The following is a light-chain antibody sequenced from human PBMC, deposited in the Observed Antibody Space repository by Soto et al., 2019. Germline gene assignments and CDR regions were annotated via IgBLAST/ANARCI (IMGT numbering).Light chain of an antibody. CDR3: QKYNSVPLT. J-gene: IGKJ3*01. CDR1: QGISNY. V-gene: IGKV1-27*01. Sequence: DIQMTQSPSSLSASVGDRVTISCRASQGISNYLAWYQEKPGKVPKLLIYAASTLQSGVPSRFSGSGSGTDFTLTINSLQPEDVATYFCQKYNSVPLTFGPGPKVDIK. CDR2: AAS.